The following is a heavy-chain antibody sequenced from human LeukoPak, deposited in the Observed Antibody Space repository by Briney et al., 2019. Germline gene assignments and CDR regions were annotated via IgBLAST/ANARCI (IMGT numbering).Heavy chain of an antibody. J-gene: IGHJ3*02. D-gene: IGHD6-19*01. CDR3: AREGWQWLVHTFDI. Sequence: PSDTLSLTCAVSGYSISSSNWWGWIRQPPGKGLEWIGYIYYSGSTNYNPSLKSRVTMSVDTSKNQFSLKLSSVTAADTAMYYCAREGWQWLVHTFDIWGQGTMVTVSS. CDR2: IYYSGST. V-gene: IGHV4-28*03. CDR1: GYSISSSNW.